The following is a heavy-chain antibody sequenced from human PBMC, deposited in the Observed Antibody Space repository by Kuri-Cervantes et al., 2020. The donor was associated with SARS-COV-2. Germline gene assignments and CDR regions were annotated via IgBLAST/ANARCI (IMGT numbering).Heavy chain of an antibody. D-gene: IGHD6-6*01. CDR3: ARYEIGERDSSSSSDY. Sequence: ASVKVSCKASGYTFTSYGISWVRQAPGQGLEWMGWISAYNGNTNYAQKLQGRVTMTTDTSTSTAYMELRSLRSDDTAVYYCARYEIGERDSSSSSDYWGQGTLVTVSS. CDR1: GYTFTSYG. CDR2: ISAYNGNT. V-gene: IGHV1-18*01. J-gene: IGHJ4*02.